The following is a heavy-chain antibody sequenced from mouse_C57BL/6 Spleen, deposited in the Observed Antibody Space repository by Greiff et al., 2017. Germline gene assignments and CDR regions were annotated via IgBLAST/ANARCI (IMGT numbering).Heavy chain of an antibody. CDR3: ARSGVYDGYHDYYAMDY. CDR1: GYTFTSYW. CDR2: IDPNSGGT. Sequence: QVQLQQPGAELVKPGASVKLSCKASGYTFTSYWMHWVKQRPGRGLEWIGRIDPNSGGTKYNEKFKSKATLTLDKPSSTAYMQLSSLTSEDSAVYYCARSGVYDGYHDYYAMDYWGQGTSVTVSS. V-gene: IGHV1-72*01. D-gene: IGHD2-3*01. J-gene: IGHJ4*01.